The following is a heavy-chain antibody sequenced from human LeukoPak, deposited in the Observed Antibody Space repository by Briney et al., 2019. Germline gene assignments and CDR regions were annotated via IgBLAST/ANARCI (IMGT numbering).Heavy chain of an antibody. J-gene: IGHJ5*02. D-gene: IGHD2-2*02. CDR3: ARGGGYCSSTSCYTGLIRGWFDP. CDR1: GGTFSSYA. Sequence: SVKVSCKASGGTFSSYAISWVRQAPGQGLEWMGRIIPILGIANYAQKFQGRVTITADKSTSTAYMELSSLRSEDTAVYYCARGGGYCSSTSCYTGLIRGWFDPWGQGTLVTVSS. CDR2: IIPILGIA. V-gene: IGHV1-69*04.